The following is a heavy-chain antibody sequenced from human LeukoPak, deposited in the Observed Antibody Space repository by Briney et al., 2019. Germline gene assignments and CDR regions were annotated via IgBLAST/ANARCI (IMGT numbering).Heavy chain of an antibody. CDR2: IYYSGSS. Sequence: SETLSLTCSVSGGSISSSSSYWGWIRQPPGKGLEWIGSIYYSGSSFDNPALKSRVTISVDTSKNRFSLKLSSVTAADTAVYYCARHRSGWLQSSFDYWGQGTLVTVSS. CDR1: GGSISSSSSY. J-gene: IGHJ4*02. V-gene: IGHV4-39*01. D-gene: IGHD5-24*01. CDR3: ARHRSGWLQSSFDY.